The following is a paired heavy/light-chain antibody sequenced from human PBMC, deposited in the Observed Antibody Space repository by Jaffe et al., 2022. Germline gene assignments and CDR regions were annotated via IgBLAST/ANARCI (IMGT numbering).Light chain of an antibody. J-gene: IGLJ1*01. CDR3: QSYDINLSGYV. CDR2: GNV. CDR1: SSNIGAGYD. Sequence: QSVLTQPPSVSGAPGQRVTISCTGSSSNIGAGYDVHWYQQLPGTAPRLLIYGNVNRPSGVPDRFSGSKSGTSASLAITGLQAEDEADYYCQSYDINLSGYVFGTGTEVTVL. V-gene: IGLV1-40*01.
Heavy chain of an antibody. Sequence: QVQLQESGPGLVKPSETLSLTCGVSSYSISSGYYWGWIRQPPGKGLEWIGNIYHSGSKYYNPSLKGRVTISVDTSKNQFSLKLRSVTAADTAVYYCARVSGSKYAEFWFDPWGQGTLVTVSS. CDR2: IYHSGSK. D-gene: IGHD1-26*01. CDR1: SYSISSGYY. CDR3: ARVSGSKYAEFWFDP. V-gene: IGHV4-38-2*01. J-gene: IGHJ5*02.